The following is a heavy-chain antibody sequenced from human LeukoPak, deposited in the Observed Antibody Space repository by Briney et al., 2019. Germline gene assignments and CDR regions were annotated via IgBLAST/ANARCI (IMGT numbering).Heavy chain of an antibody. J-gene: IGHJ4*02. CDR1: GGTFSSYA. CDR3: AREGIAARPTFDY. V-gene: IGHV1-18*01. CDR2: ISAYSGNT. Sequence: GASVTVSCKASGGTFSSYAISWVRQAPGQGLEWMGWISAYSGNTNYAQKLQGRVTMTTDTSTSTAYMELRSLRSDDTAVYYCAREGIAARPTFDYRGQGTLVTVSS. D-gene: IGHD6-6*01.